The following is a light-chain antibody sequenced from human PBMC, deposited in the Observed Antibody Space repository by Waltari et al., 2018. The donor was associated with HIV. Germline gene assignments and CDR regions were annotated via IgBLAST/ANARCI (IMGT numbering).Light chain of an antibody. CDR1: SSYVGSFKF. CDR2: EGT. CDR3: CSCATPNTRV. J-gene: IGLJ3*02. V-gene: IGLV2-23*01. Sequence: QSALTQPASVSGSPGQSISISCTGTSSYVGSFKFVSWYQQHPGKAPKLLIYEGTKRPSGVSNRFSASKSGNTASLTISGLQAEDEADYYCCSCATPNTRVFGGGTKLTVL.